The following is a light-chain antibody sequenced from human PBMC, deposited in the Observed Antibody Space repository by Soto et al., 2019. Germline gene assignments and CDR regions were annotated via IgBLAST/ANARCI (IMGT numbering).Light chain of an antibody. V-gene: IGKV2-28*01. CDR2: LGS. CDR1: QSLLHSNGYNY. J-gene: IGKJ1*01. CDR3: MQALQTPWT. Sequence: DIVMTQSPLSLPVTPGEPVSISCRSSQSLLHSNGYNYLDWYLQKPGQSPQLLIYLGSNRASGVPDRFSGSGSGTDVTLKISRVEAEDVGVYYCMQALQTPWTFGQGPKVEIK.